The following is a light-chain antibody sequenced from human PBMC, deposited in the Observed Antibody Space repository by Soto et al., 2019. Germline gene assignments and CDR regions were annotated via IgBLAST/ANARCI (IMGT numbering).Light chain of an antibody. J-gene: IGKJ1*01. CDR3: QQYGISPRT. V-gene: IGKV3-20*01. CDR1: QSVSSSY. Sequence: EIVLTKSTGTLSLSPGERATLSCRASQSVSSSYLAWYQQKPGQAPRLLIYGASSRATGIPDRFSGSGSGTDFTLTISRLEPEDFAVYYCQQYGISPRTFGQGTKVDIK. CDR2: GAS.